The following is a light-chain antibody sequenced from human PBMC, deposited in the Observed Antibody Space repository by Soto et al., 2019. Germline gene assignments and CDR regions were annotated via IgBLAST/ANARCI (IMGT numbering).Light chain of an antibody. V-gene: IGKV1-39*01. CDR1: QSISTD. Sequence: DIQMTQSAPSLSASVGDRVTITCRASQSISTDVNWYQQKLGKAPKLLIHAASSLQSGVPSRFSGSGSGTDFTLTINSLQPEDSATYFCQQSYRSPWTFGQGTKVEIK. CDR2: AAS. J-gene: IGKJ1*01. CDR3: QQSYRSPWT.